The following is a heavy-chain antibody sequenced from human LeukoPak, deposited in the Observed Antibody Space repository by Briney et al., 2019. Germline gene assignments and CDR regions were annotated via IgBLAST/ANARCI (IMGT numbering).Heavy chain of an antibody. D-gene: IGHD5-18*01. V-gene: IGHV4-59*01. CDR2: IYYIGST. J-gene: IGHJ4*02. CDR1: GGSISSYY. Sequence: SETLSLTCTVSGGSISSYYWSWIRQPPGKGLEWIGYIYYIGSTNYNPSLKSRVTISVDTSNNQFSLKLNSVTAADTAVYYCARGSAMVTIFDQSGQGTLVTVST. CDR3: ARGSAMVTIFDQ.